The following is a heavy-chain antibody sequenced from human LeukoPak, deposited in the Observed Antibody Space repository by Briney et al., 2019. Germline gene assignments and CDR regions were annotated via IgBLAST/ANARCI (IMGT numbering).Heavy chain of an antibody. CDR1: GFTFSDYY. J-gene: IGHJ4*02. D-gene: IGHD3-10*01. CDR3: ARARGPYYYGSGSYAAHFDY. Sequence: SGGSLRLSCAASGFTFSDYYMSWIRQAPGKGLEWVSYISSSGSTIYYADSVKGRFTISRDNAKNSLYLQMNSLRAEDTAVYYCARARGPYYYGSGSYAAHFDYWGQGTLVTVSS. V-gene: IGHV3-11*01. CDR2: ISSSGSTI.